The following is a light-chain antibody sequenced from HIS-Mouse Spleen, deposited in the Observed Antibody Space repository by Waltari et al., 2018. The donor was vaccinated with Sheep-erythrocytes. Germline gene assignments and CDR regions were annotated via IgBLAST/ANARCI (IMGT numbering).Light chain of an antibody. CDR2: EGS. V-gene: IGLV2-23*01. Sequence: QSALTQPRPVSGPPGQSTIIPCNGTSSDVGSYSLVPWYQQHPGKAPKLMIYEGSKRPSGVSNRFSGSKSGNTASLTISGLQAEDEADYYCCSYAGSSTWVFGGGTKLTVL. J-gene: IGLJ3*02. CDR1: SSDVGSYSL. CDR3: CSYAGSSTWV.